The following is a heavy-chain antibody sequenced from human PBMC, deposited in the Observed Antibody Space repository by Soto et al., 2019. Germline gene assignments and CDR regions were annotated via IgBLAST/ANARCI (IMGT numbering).Heavy chain of an antibody. D-gene: IGHD6-19*01. CDR2: IYYSGST. CDR3: ARVLAVAGYNWFDP. CDR1: GGSISSYY. Sequence: SETLSLTCTVSGGSISSYYWSWIRQPPGKGLEWIGYIYYSGSTNYNPSLKSRVTISVDTSKNQFSLKLSSVTAADTAVYYCARVLAVAGYNWFDPWGQGTLVTVSS. J-gene: IGHJ5*02. V-gene: IGHV4-59*12.